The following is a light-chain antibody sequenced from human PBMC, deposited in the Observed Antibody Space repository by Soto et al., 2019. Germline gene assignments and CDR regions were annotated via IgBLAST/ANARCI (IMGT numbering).Light chain of an antibody. Sequence: DIQLTQSPSFLSASVGDRVTITCRASQGISSYLAWYQQKPGKAPKLLIYAASTLQSGVPLRFSGSGSGTEFTLTISSLQPDDFATYYCQQYNGTFGQGTKVDIK. CDR3: QQYNGT. J-gene: IGKJ1*01. CDR2: AAS. CDR1: QGISSY. V-gene: IGKV1-9*01.